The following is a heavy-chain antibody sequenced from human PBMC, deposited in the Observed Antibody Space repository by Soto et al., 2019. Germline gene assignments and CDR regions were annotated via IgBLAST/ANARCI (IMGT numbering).Heavy chain of an antibody. D-gene: IGHD6-6*01. CDR1: GFTFSSYG. CDR3: ANDWSSSSDY. CDR2: ISYDGSNK. V-gene: IGHV3-30*18. J-gene: IGHJ4*02. Sequence: QVQLVESGGGVVQPGRSLRLSCAASGFTFSSYGMHWVRQAPGKGLEWVAVISYDGSNKYYADSVKGRFTISRDNSKNTLYLQMNSLRAEDTAVYYCANDWSSSSDYWGQGTLVTVSS.